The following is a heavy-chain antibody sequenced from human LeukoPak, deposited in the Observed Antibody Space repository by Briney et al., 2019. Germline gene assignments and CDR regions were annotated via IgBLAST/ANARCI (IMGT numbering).Heavy chain of an antibody. CDR2: ISVSSGT. CDR1: GLPFWSYA. J-gene: IGHJ4*02. CDR3: ADYGVAGVRSSSY. V-gene: IGHV3-23*01. D-gene: IGHD3-10*01. Sequence: GGSLRLSCVPSGLPFWSYAMNSVRQAPRRGLERGSTISVSSGTFYADSVKGRFTPSRDNSMNTLYLQMTGLRADDTAEYYCADYGVAGVRSSSYWGQGTLVTVSS.